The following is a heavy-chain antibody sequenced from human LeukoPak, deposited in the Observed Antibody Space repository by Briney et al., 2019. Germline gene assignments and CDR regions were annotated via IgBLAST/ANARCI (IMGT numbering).Heavy chain of an antibody. D-gene: IGHD2-2*01. CDR2: INHSGST. CDR1: GGSFSGYY. Sequence: TSSETLSLTCAVYGGSFSGYYWSWLRQPPGKGLEWIGEINHSGSTNYNPSLKSRVTISVDTSKNQFSLKLSSVTAADTAVYYCARDARTYYYYYMDVWGKGTTVTVSS. CDR3: ARDARTYYYYYMDV. J-gene: IGHJ6*03. V-gene: IGHV4-34*01.